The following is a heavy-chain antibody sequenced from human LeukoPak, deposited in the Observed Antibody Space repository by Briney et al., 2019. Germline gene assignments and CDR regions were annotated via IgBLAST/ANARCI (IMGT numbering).Heavy chain of an antibody. CDR3: ARGVGMDFWEYYFDY. D-gene: IGHD3-3*01. J-gene: IGHJ4*02. CDR2: ISSNGGST. V-gene: IGHV3-64*01. Sequence: GGSLRLSCAASGFTFSSYAMHWVRQAPGKGLEYVSAISSNGGSTHYANSVKGRFTISRDNSKNTLYLQMGSLRAEDMAVYYCARGVGMDFWEYYFDYWGQGTLVTVSS. CDR1: GFTFSSYA.